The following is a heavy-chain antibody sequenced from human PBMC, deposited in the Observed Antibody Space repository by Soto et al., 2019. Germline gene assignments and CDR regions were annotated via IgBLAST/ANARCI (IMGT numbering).Heavy chain of an antibody. CDR1: GYTFTSYY. D-gene: IGHD5-18*01. V-gene: IGHV1-2*02. CDR2: INPNSGGT. CDR3: ARDLIQLSPGMDV. J-gene: IGHJ6*02. Sequence: ASVKVSCKASGYTFTSYYMHWVRQAPGQGLEWMGWINPNSGGTNYAQKFQGRVTMTRDTSISTAYMELSRLRSDDTAVYYCARDLIQLSPGMDVWGQGTTVTVSS.